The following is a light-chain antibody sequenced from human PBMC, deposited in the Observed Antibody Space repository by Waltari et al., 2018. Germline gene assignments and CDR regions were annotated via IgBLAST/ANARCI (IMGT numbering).Light chain of an antibody. Sequence: EIVMTQSPLSLPVTPGEPASVSCRSSQSLLHSNGYTFLDWYVQKPGQSPQIQVHMVSNRAAGVPDRFSGSGSGTDFTLEVSRVEAEDVGVYYCMQARQTPWTFGQGTKVEIK. J-gene: IGKJ1*01. CDR2: MVS. V-gene: IGKV2-28*01. CDR3: MQARQTPWT. CDR1: QSLLHSNGYTF.